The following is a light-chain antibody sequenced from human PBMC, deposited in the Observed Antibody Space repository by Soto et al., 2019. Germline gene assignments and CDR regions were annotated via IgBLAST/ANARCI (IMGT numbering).Light chain of an antibody. Sequence: EIVLTQSPGTLSLSPGERATLSCRASQSVGSSYLAWYQQKPGQAPRLLIYGASTRATGIPDRFSGSGSGTDFTVNVSRLAPEGFAVYYCQQYGRSLWTFDQGSQVEIK. CDR3: QQYGRSLWT. J-gene: IGKJ1*01. CDR2: GAS. V-gene: IGKV3-20*01. CDR1: QSVGSSY.